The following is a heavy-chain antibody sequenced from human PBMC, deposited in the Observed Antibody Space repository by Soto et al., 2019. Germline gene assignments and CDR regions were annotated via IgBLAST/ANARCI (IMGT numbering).Heavy chain of an antibody. CDR2: INHSGST. Sequence: SETLSLTCAVYGGSFSGYYWSWIRQPPGKGLEWIGEINHSGSTNYNPSLKSRVTISVDTSKNQFSLNLSSVTAADTAVYYCATTYGDYVFFDYWGQGPLLPVSS. J-gene: IGHJ4*02. CDR3: ATTYGDYVFFDY. V-gene: IGHV4-34*01. CDR1: GGSFSGYY. D-gene: IGHD3-16*01.